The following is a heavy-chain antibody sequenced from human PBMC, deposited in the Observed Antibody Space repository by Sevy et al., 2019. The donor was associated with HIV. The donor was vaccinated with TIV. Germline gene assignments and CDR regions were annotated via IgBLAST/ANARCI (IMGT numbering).Heavy chain of an antibody. CDR1: EFAFNIHN. CDR3: ARTFSFGWYDY. D-gene: IGHD6-19*01. V-gene: IGHV3-21*01. J-gene: IGHJ4*02. CDR2: ISTSSNNI. Sequence: GGSLRLSCVASEFAFNIHNMSWVRQAPGKGLEWVSSISTSSNNIYYADSVEGRFTISRDHAKNSLYLQMNSLRAEDTAVYYWARTFSFGWYDYWGQGTLVTVSS.